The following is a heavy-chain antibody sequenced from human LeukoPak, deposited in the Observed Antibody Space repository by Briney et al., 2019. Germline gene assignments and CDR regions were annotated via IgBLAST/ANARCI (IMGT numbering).Heavy chain of an antibody. CDR1: GGSISSYY. Sequence: SETLSLTCTVSGGSISSYYWSWIRQPPGKGLEWIGYIYYSGNTNYNPSLKNRVTISVDTSKNQFSLKLSSVTAADTAVYYCARVVQGFDNFEIWGQGTMVTVSS. CDR3: ARVVQGFDNFEI. CDR2: IYYSGNT. V-gene: IGHV4-59*12. D-gene: IGHD2-2*01. J-gene: IGHJ3*02.